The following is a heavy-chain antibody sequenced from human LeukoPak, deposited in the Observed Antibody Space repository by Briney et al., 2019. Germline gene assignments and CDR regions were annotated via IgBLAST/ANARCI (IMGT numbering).Heavy chain of an antibody. CDR3: AKDLDSSGYFDY. D-gene: IGHD3-22*01. CDR2: ISYDGSNK. J-gene: IGHJ4*02. Sequence: GALLLSCAASGFTFSSYGMHGVRQAPGKGLEWVAVISYDGSNKYYADSVKGRFTISRDNSKNTLYLQMNSLRAEDTAVYYCAKDLDSSGYFDYWGQGTLVTVSS. CDR1: GFTFSSYG. V-gene: IGHV3-30*18.